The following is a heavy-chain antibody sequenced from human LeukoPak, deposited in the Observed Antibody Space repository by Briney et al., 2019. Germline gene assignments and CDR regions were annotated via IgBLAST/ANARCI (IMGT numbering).Heavy chain of an antibody. CDR1: GYTFTGHY. CDR3: ARAVVVAPVGYYYYMDV. CDR2: INPNSGGT. Sequence: ASVKVSCKASGYTFTGHYMHWVRQAPGQGLEWMGWINPNSGGTNYAQKFQGRVTMTTDTSTSTAYMELRSLRSDDTAVYYCARAVVVAPVGYYYYMDVWGKGTTVTVSS. J-gene: IGHJ6*03. D-gene: IGHD2-15*01. V-gene: IGHV1-2*02.